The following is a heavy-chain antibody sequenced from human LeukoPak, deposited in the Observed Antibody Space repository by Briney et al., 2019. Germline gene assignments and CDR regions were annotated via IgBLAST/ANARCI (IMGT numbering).Heavy chain of an antibody. V-gene: IGHV4-4*09. D-gene: IGHD3-3*01. CDR1: GGSISSYY. Sequence: SETLSLTSTVSGGSISSYYWSWIRQSPGKGLEWIGYVYTSGSTKYNPSLKSRVTISIDTSKNQFSLKLSSVTAADTAVYYCTRHRDTIFPFDPWGQGTLVTVSS. CDR2: VYTSGST. CDR3: TRHRDTIFPFDP. J-gene: IGHJ5*02.